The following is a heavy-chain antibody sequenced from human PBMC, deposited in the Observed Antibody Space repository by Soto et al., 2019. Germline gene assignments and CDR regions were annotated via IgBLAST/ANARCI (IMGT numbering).Heavy chain of an antibody. V-gene: IGHV6-1*01. D-gene: IGHD6-13*01. J-gene: IGHJ6*02. Sequence: PSQTLSLTCAISGDSVSSNSAAWNWIRQSPSRGLEWLGRTYYRSKWYNDYAVSVKSRITINPDTSKNQFSLQLNSVTPEDTAVYYCARDPRRGSWTYYYGMDVWGQGTTVTVSS. CDR3: ARDPRRGSWTYYYGMDV. CDR2: TYYRSKWYN. CDR1: GDSVSSNSAA.